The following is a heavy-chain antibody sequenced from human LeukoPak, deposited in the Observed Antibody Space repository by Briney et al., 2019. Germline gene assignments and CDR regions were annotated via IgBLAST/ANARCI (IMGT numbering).Heavy chain of an antibody. CDR3: AREGRYRYGYNEYHSYMDI. D-gene: IGHD5-24*01. Sequence: SETLSLTCTVSGGSISSYYWSWIRQPPGKGLEWIGYTYYSGSTNYNPSLKSRVTISVDTSKNQFSLKLSSVTAAETAVYYCAREGRYRYGYNEYHSYMDIWGKGTTVTVSS. J-gene: IGHJ6*03. CDR1: GGSISSYY. CDR2: TYYSGST. V-gene: IGHV4-59*01.